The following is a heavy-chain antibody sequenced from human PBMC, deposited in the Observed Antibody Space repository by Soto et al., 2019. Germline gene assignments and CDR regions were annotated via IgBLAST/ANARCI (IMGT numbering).Heavy chain of an antibody. CDR3: ARDLRIVVVPAASYYYGMDV. D-gene: IGHD2-2*01. V-gene: IGHV1-2*04. Sequence: QVQLVQSGAEVKKPGASVKVSCKASGYTFTGYYMHWVRQAPGQGLEWMGWINPNSGGTNYAQKLQGWVTMTRDTAISTAYMELSRLRSDDTAVYYCARDLRIVVVPAASYYYGMDVWGQGTTVTVSS. J-gene: IGHJ6*02. CDR2: INPNSGGT. CDR1: GYTFTGYY.